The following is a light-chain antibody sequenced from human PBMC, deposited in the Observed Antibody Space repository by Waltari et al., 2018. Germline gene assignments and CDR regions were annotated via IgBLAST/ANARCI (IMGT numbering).Light chain of an antibody. CDR2: AAS. J-gene: IGKJ1*01. Sequence: DIQMTQSPSSLSASVGDRVTITCRASQSISSYLNWYQQKPGKAPKLLISAASSLQSGVPSRFSGSGSGTDFALASSSLQPEDVATYYCQQSYSTPGTFGQGTKVEVK. CDR3: QQSYSTPGT. CDR1: QSISSY. V-gene: IGKV1-39*01.